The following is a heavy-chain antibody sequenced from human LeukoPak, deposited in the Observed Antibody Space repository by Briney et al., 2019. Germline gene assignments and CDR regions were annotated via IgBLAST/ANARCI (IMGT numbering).Heavy chain of an antibody. CDR2: IYYSGST. D-gene: IGHD3-3*01. Sequence: SETLSLTCTVSGGSISSYYWSWIRQPPGKGLEWIGYIYYSGSTNYSPSLKSRVTISVDTSKDQFSLKLSSVTAADTAVYYCARGVASDFWSGYTFDYWGQGTLVTVSS. CDR3: ARGVASDFWSGYTFDY. V-gene: IGHV4-59*01. J-gene: IGHJ4*02. CDR1: GGSISSYY.